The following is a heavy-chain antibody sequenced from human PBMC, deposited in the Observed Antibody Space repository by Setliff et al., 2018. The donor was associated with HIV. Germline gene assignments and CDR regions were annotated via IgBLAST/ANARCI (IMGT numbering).Heavy chain of an antibody. CDR3: ARRRFVVVPTAPEADY. CDR2: VYYSGTT. J-gene: IGHJ4*02. CDR1: GGSITSSRYY. V-gene: IGHV4-39*01. Sequence: ASETLSLTCTVSGGSITSSRYYWGWIRQLPGKGLEWIGSVYYSGTTYYNPSLKRRVTISVDTSKNQFSLRLTSVTAADTAVYYCARRRFVVVPTAPEADYWGQGTLVTVSS. D-gene: IGHD2-2*01.